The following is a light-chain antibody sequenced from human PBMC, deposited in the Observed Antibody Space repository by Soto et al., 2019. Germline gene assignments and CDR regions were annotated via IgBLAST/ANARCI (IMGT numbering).Light chain of an antibody. CDR1: QTVSSRY. Sequence: EIVLRQSPGTLSLTPGEGATLSCRASQTVSSRYLAWYQQKPGQAPRLLIYGASRRATGTPDRFSGSGSGTDFTLTIRRLEPEDFAVFYCLQYGDSLWTFGQGTKVDIK. CDR3: LQYGDSLWT. J-gene: IGKJ1*01. V-gene: IGKV3-20*01. CDR2: GAS.